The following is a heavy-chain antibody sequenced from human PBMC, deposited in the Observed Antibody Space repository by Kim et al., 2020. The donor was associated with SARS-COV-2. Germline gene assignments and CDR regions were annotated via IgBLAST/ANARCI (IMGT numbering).Heavy chain of an antibody. CDR3: ARLGGSSWYGYYFDY. V-gene: IGHV4-59*08. D-gene: IGHD6-13*01. J-gene: IGHJ4*02. Sequence: PSLKSRGTISVDTSKNQFSLKLSSVTAADTAVYYCARLGGSSWYGYYFDYWGQGTLVTVSS.